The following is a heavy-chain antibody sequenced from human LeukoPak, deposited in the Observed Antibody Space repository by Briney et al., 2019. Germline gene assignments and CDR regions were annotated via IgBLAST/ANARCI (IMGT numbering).Heavy chain of an antibody. V-gene: IGHV3-20*04. CDR3: ARDPYSGTYGDTYYYYMDV. J-gene: IGHJ6*03. Sequence: GGSLRLSCAASGFTFDDYGMSWVRQAPGKGLEWVSGINWNGGSTGYADSVKGRFTISRDNARNSLYLQMNSLRAEDTAVYYCARDPYSGTYGDTYYYYMDVWGKGTTVTISS. D-gene: IGHD1-26*01. CDR2: INWNGGST. CDR1: GFTFDDYG.